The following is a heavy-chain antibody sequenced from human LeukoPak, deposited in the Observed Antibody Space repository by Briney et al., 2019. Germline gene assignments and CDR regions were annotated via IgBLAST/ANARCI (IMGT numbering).Heavy chain of an antibody. CDR3: ARGGDSSGYYSLDF. D-gene: IGHD3-22*01. CDR2: IYYSGST. CDR1: GGSISSYY. J-gene: IGHJ4*02. V-gene: IGHV4-59*01. Sequence: SETLSLTCTVSGGSISSYYWSWIRQPPGKGLEWIGYIYYSGSTNYNPSLKSRVTISGDTSKNQFSLKLSSVAAADTAVYYCARGGDSSGYYSLDFWGQGTLVTVSS.